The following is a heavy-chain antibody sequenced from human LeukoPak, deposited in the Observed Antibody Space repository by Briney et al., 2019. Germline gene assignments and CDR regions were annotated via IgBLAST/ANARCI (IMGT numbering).Heavy chain of an antibody. CDR2: VDPEDGET. CDR3: ATHSGGFGELRYYFDN. D-gene: IGHD3-10*01. V-gene: IGHV1-69-2*01. Sequence: GATVKISCKASGYTFTDYYMHWVQQAPGKGVEWMGRVDPEDGETKYAEKFQGRVTITADTSTDTAYMKLSSLRSEDTAVYYCATHSGGFGELRYYFDNWGQGTLVTVSS. CDR1: GYTFTDYY. J-gene: IGHJ4*02.